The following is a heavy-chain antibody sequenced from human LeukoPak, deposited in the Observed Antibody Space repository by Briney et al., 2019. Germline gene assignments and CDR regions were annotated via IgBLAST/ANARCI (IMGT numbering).Heavy chain of an antibody. V-gene: IGHV1-24*01. CDR3: AKDHCSSTSCFLFDY. Sequence: ASVKVSCKVSGYTLQELSMHWVRQAPGQRLEWMGGFDPDHGETIYAQKFQGRVTVTEDTSTDTAYMELSSLRSEDTAVYYCAKDHCSSTSCFLFDYWGQGTLVTVSS. D-gene: IGHD2-2*01. CDR2: FDPDHGET. CDR1: GYTLQELS. J-gene: IGHJ4*02.